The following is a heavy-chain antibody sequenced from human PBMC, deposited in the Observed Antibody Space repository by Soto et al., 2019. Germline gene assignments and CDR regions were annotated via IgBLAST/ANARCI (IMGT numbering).Heavy chain of an antibody. J-gene: IGHJ4*02. Sequence: SETLSLTCMVSVESISSSSYYWGWIRQPPGKGLEWIGSIYYSGRTYYNPSFKSRVTISIDTSKNQFSLKLSSVTATDTAVYYCARQRTTVVTQAYFDHWGQGALVTVSS. CDR2: IYYSGRT. V-gene: IGHV4-39*01. CDR3: ARQRTTVVTQAYFDH. D-gene: IGHD2-21*02. CDR1: VESISSSSYY.